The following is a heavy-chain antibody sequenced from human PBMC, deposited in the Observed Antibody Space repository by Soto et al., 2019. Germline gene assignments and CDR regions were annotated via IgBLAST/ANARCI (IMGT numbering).Heavy chain of an antibody. J-gene: IGHJ4*02. V-gene: IGHV3-48*03. CDR2: ISSSGSTI. Sequence: EVQLVESRGGLVQPGGSLRLSCAASGFTFSSYEMNWVRQDPGKGLEWVSYISSSGSTINYADSVKGRFTISRDNAKNSLYLQMNSLRAEDTAVNYCARQDYLGREPHLDYWGQGTLVTVSS. D-gene: IGHD1-26*01. CDR1: GFTFSSYE. CDR3: ARQDYLGREPHLDY.